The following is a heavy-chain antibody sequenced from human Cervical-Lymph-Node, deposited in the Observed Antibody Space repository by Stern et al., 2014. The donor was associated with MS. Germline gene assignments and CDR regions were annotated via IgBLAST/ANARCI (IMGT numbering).Heavy chain of an antibody. CDR2: IYYGGSS. D-gene: IGHD6-19*01. CDR3: ASDKRGGYSSGWYPGRYYYGMDV. J-gene: IGHJ6*02. Sequence: VQLVESGPRLVKPAGSLGLTFSASCGTISSYYWGWFRQPPGRGLEWIGFIYYGGSSNSDAAHKSGVTISADTPRTQLSLTLRSVTAADAVVYYCASDKRGGYSSGWYPGRYYYGMDVWGQGTTVTVSS. CDR1: CGTISSYY. V-gene: IGHV4-59*07.